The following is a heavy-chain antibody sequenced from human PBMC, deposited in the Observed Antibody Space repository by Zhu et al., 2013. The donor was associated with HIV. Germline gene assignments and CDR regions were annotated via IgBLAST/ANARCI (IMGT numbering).Heavy chain of an antibody. CDR1: GGTFSSYA. V-gene: IGHV1-69*06. CDR2: IIPIFGTA. D-gene: IGHD6-13*01. CDR3: ASYSSSWRKRGVSGSFDY. Sequence: QVQLVQSGAEVKKPGSSVKVSCKASGGTFSSYAISWVRQAPGQGLEWMGGIIPIFGTANYAQKFQGRVTITADKSTSTAYMELSSLRSEDTAVYYCASYSSSWRKRGVSGSFDYWGQGTLVTVSS. J-gene: IGHJ4*02.